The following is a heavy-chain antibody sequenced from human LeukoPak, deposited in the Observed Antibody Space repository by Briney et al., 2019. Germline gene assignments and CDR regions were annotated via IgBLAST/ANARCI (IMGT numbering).Heavy chain of an antibody. V-gene: IGHV4-39*01. D-gene: IGHD3-22*01. J-gene: IGHJ1*01. Sequence: SETLSLTCSVSGDSVSRSDSYWDWIRQPPGKGLEWIVTIYYSGRTYYSPSLKRRVTMSVDPSNNQYSLNLSSVTAADTAVYYCARRRYYDGSGYLEWGQGTLLSVSS. CDR1: GDSVSRSDSY. CDR2: IYYSGRT. CDR3: ARRRYYDGSGYLE.